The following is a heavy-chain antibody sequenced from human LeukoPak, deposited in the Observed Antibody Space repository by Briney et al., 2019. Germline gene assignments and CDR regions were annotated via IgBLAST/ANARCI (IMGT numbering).Heavy chain of an antibody. D-gene: IGHD6-19*01. CDR3: ARDRGSGWYPNFDY. Sequence: SGGSLRLSCAASGFTFSSYSMNWVRQAPGKGLEWVSSISSSSSYIYYADSVEGQFTISRDNAKNSLYLQMNSLRAEDTAVYYCARDRGSGWYPNFDYWGQGTLVTVSS. V-gene: IGHV3-21*01. J-gene: IGHJ4*02. CDR1: GFTFSSYS. CDR2: ISSSSSYI.